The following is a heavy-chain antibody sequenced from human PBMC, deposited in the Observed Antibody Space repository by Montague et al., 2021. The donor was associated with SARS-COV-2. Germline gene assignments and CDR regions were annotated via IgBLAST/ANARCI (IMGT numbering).Heavy chain of an antibody. CDR2: IDDSGST. D-gene: IGHD5-12*01. J-gene: IGHJ3*02. CDR1: GGSISSSNYY. CDR3: ARRGRKLLPVATTIGGFDI. Sequence: SETLSLTCTVSGGSISSSNYYWDWIRQPPGKGLEWIGSIDDSGSTYYNXSLESRVTISVDTSKNHFSLKLRSVTAADTAVYYCARRGRKLLPVATTIGGFDIWGQGTMVTVSS. V-gene: IGHV4-39*02.